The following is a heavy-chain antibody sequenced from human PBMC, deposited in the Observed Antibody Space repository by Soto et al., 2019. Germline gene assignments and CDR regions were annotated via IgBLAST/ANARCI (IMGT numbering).Heavy chain of an antibody. CDR1: GFTFSSYW. J-gene: IGHJ6*02. D-gene: IGHD2-2*01. V-gene: IGHV3-7*01. CDR2: IKQDGSEK. Sequence: GGSLRLSCAASGFTFSSYWMSWVRQAPGKGLEWVANIKQDGSEKYYVDSVKGRFTISRDNAKNSLYLQMNSLRAGDTAVYHWASPLVPASRGYYYYYGMDVWGQGTTVTVSS. CDR3: ASPLVPASRGYYYYYGMDV.